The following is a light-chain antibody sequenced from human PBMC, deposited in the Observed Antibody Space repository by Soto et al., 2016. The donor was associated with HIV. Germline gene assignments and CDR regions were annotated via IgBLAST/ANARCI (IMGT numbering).Light chain of an antibody. V-gene: IGKV1-16*02. CDR2: AAS. J-gene: IGKJ2*01. CDR3: QQYYSFPLT. Sequence: DIRMTQSPSSLSASVGDRVTITCRASQDINNYLAWFQQKPGKAPKSLIYAASTLQSGVSSKFSGSGSGTDFTLTISCLQSEDFATYYCQQYYSFPLTFGQGTKLEIK. CDR1: QDINNY.